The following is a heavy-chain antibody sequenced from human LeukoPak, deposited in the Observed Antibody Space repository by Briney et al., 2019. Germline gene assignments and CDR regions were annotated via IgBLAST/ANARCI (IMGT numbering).Heavy chain of an antibody. Sequence: ASVKVSFKASGYTFTGYYMHWVRQAPGQGLEWMGWINPNSGGTNYAQKFQGRVTMTRDTSISTAYMELSRLRSDDTAVYYCARVEFDGYYDSSGYFDYWGQGTLVTVSS. CDR1: GYTFTGYY. D-gene: IGHD3-22*01. CDR2: INPNSGGT. CDR3: ARVEFDGYYDSSGYFDY. V-gene: IGHV1-2*02. J-gene: IGHJ4*02.